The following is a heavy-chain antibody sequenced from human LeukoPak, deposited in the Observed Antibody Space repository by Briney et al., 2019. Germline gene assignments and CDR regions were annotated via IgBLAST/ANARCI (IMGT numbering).Heavy chain of an antibody. CDR2: IYYSGST. Sequence: SETLSLTCTVSGDSISNSGYYWGWIRQPPGKGLEWIGYIYYSGSTNYNPSLKSRVTISVDTSKNQFSLKLSSVTAADTAVYYCARGWAAAGFFDYWGQGTLVTVSS. V-gene: IGHV4-61*08. CDR3: ARGWAAAGFFDY. CDR1: GDSISNSGYY. D-gene: IGHD6-13*01. J-gene: IGHJ4*02.